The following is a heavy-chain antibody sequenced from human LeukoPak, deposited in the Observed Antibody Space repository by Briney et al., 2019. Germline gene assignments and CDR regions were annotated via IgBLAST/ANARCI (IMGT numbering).Heavy chain of an antibody. J-gene: IGHJ2*01. CDR3: ARDYGSSWYRYFDL. Sequence: NPSETLSLTCTVSGGSISSSSYYWGWIRQPPGKGLEWIGSIYYSGSTYYNPSLKSRVTISVDTSKNQFSLKLSSVTAADTAVYYCARDYGSSWYRYFDLWGRGTLVTVSS. CDR1: GGSISSSSYY. D-gene: IGHD6-13*01. CDR2: IYYSGST. V-gene: IGHV4-39*07.